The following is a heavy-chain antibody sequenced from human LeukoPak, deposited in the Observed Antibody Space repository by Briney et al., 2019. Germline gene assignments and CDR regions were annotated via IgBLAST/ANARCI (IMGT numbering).Heavy chain of an antibody. Sequence: PGGSLRLSCAASGFTFSSYGMYWVRQAPGKGLEWVAFTRYDGSNKYYADSVKGRFTISRDNSKNTLYLKMNSLRAEDTAVYYCARGEADLDYWGQGTLVTVSS. CDR1: GFTFSSYG. J-gene: IGHJ4*02. CDR2: TRYDGSNK. CDR3: ARGEADLDY. V-gene: IGHV3-30*02. D-gene: IGHD1-26*01.